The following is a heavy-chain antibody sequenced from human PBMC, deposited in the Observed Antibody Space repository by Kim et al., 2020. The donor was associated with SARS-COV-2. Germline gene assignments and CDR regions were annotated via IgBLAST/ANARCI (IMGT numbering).Heavy chain of an antibody. D-gene: IGHD6-6*01. CDR3: ARDGGIYLIAARKGLRYGMDV. Sequence: GGSLRLSCAASGFTFSSYGMHWVRQAPGKGLEWVAVIWYDGSNKYYADSVKGRFTISRDNSKNTLYLQMNSLRAEDTAVYYCARDGGIYLIAARKGLRYGMDVWGQGTTVTVSS. J-gene: IGHJ6*02. V-gene: IGHV3-33*01. CDR1: GFTFSSYG. CDR2: IWYDGSNK.